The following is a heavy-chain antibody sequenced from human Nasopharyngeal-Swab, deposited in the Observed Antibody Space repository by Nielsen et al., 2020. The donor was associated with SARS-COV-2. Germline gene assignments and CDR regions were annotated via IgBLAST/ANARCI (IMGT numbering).Heavy chain of an antibody. Sequence: ASVKVSCKVSGYTLTELSMHWVRQATGKGLEWMGGFDPEDGETIYAQKFQGRVTMTEDTSTDTAYMELSSLRSEDTAVYYCATGPAAGNPTWWFDPWGQGTLVTVS. CDR2: FDPEDGET. J-gene: IGHJ5*02. V-gene: IGHV1-24*01. CDR1: GYTLTELS. D-gene: IGHD6-13*01. CDR3: ATGPAAGNPTWWFDP.